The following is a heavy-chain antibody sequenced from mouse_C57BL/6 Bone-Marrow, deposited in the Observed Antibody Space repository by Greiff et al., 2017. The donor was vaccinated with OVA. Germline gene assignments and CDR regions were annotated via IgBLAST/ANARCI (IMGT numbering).Heavy chain of an antibody. CDR2: IRLKSDNYAT. J-gene: IGHJ1*03. V-gene: IGHV6-3*01. D-gene: IGHD1-1*01. CDR1: GFTFSNYW. Sequence: EVQGVESGGGLVQPGGSMKLSCVASGFTFSNYWMNWVRQSPEKGLEWVAQIRLKSDNYATHYAESVKGRFTISRDDSKSSVYLQMNNLRAEDTGIYYCTILITTVVARYFDVWGTGTTVTVSS. CDR3: TILITTVVARYFDV.